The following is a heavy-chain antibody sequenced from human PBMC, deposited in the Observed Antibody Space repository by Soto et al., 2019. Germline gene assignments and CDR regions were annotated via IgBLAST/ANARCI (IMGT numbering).Heavy chain of an antibody. CDR1: GFTFSSYS. Sequence: ESGGGLVKPGGSLRLSCAASGFTFSSYSMNWVRQAPGKGLEWVSSISSSSSYIYYADSVKGRFTISRDNAKNSLYLQMNSLRAEDTAVYYCARTHCSGYPGDAFDIWGQGTMVTVSS. CDR3: ARTHCSGYPGDAFDI. V-gene: IGHV3-21*01. D-gene: IGHD2-15*01. J-gene: IGHJ3*02. CDR2: ISSSSSYI.